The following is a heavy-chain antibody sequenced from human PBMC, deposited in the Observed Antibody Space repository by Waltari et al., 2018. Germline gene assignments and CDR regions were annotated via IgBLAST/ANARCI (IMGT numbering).Heavy chain of an antibody. V-gene: IGHV3-33*03. J-gene: IGHJ3*02. CDR1: GFTFSSYG. CDR2: IWYDGSNK. CDR3: ARKGYHHAFDI. Sequence: QVQLVESGGGVVQPGRSLRLSCAASGFTFSSYGMHWVRQAPGKGLEWVAVIWYDGSNKYYVDSVKGRFTISRDNAKNSLYLQMNSLRAEDTAVYYCARKGYHHAFDIWGQGTMVTVSS. D-gene: IGHD2-2*01.